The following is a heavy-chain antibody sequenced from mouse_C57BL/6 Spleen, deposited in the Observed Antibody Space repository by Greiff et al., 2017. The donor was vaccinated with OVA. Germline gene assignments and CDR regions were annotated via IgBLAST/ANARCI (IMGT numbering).Heavy chain of an antibody. CDR3: ARVRYDYDGDYAMDY. V-gene: IGHV5-12*01. CDR1: GFTFSDYY. Sequence: EVKLVESGGGLVQPGGSLKLSCAASGFTFSDYYMYWVRQTPEKRLEWVAYISNGGGSTYYPDTVKGRFTISRDNAKNTLYLQMSRLKSEDTAMYYCARVRYDYDGDYAMDYWGQGTSVTVSS. CDR2: ISNGGGST. D-gene: IGHD2-4*01. J-gene: IGHJ4*01.